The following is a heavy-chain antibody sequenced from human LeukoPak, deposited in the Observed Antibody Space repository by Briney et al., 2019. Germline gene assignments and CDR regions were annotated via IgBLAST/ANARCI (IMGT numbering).Heavy chain of an antibody. CDR3: ASNTDSSGYYNSVADAFDI. J-gene: IGHJ3*02. CDR1: GFTFSSYA. CDR2: ISGSGGST. Sequence: GGSLRLSCAASGFTFSSYAMSWVRQAPGKGLEWVSAISGSGGSTYYADSVKGRFTISRDNSKNTLYLQMNSLRAEDTAVYYCASNTDSSGYYNSVADAFDIWGQGTMVTVSS. V-gene: IGHV3-23*01. D-gene: IGHD3-22*01.